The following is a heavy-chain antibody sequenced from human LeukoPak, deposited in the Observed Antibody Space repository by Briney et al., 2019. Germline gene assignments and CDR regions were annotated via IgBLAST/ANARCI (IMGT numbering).Heavy chain of an antibody. CDR3: ASVGGVNYFDY. D-gene: IGHD1-26*01. CDR1: GYSFTSYW. CDR2: IDPSDSYT. Sequence: GESLKSSCKGSGYSFTSYWVSWVGQMPGEGLEGMGRIDPSDSYTNYSPSFQGHVTISADKSISTAYLQWSSLKASDTAMYYRASVGGVNYFDYWGQGTLVTVSS. J-gene: IGHJ4*02. V-gene: IGHV5-10-1*01.